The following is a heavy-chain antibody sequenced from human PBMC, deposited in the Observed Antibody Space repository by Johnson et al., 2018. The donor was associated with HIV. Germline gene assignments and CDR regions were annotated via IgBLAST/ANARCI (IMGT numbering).Heavy chain of an antibody. J-gene: IGHJ3*01. D-gene: IGHD3/OR15-3a*01. CDR3: AKGFFELDDAFDF. CDR1: GFTFSSYG. CDR2: ISYDGSNK. Sequence: QVQLVESGGGVVQPGRSLRLSCAASGFTFSSYGMHWVRQAPGKGLEWVAVISYDGSNKYYADSVKGRFTISRDNSKNTLYLQMNSLRAEDTAVYYCAKGFFELDDAFDFWGQGTMVTVSS. V-gene: IGHV3-30*18.